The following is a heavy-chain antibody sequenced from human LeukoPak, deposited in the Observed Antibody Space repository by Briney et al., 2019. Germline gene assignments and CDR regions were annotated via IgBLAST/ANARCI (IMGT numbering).Heavy chain of an antibody. Sequence: SETLSLTCTVPGGSFSSYYWSWIRQPPGKGLEWIGYIYYSGSTNYNPSLKSRVTISVDTSKNQFSLKLSSVTAADTAVYYCARGRRRQWELFLEDYYYYMDVWGKGTTVTVSS. V-gene: IGHV4-59*01. CDR2: IYYSGST. CDR1: GGSFSSYY. D-gene: IGHD1-26*01. CDR3: ARGRRRQWELFLEDYYYYMDV. J-gene: IGHJ6*03.